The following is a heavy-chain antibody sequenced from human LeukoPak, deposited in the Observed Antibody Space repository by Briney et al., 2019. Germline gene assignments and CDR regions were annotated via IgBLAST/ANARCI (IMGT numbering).Heavy chain of an antibody. CDR2: IYYSGST. CDR1: GCSISSYY. J-gene: IGHJ6*03. CDR3: ARNTYRYSYGPVYMDV. Sequence: SETLSLTCTVSGCSISSYYWSWLRQPPGKGLEWIGYIYYSGSTNYNPSLKSRVTISVDTSKNQFSLKLSSVTAADTAVYYCARNTYRYSYGPVYMDVWGKGTTVTVSS. D-gene: IGHD5-18*01. V-gene: IGHV4-59*01.